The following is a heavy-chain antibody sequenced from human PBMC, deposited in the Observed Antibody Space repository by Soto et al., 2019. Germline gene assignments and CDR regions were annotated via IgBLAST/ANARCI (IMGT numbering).Heavy chain of an antibody. V-gene: IGHV4-31*02. CDR1: GGSISSGGYY. CDR3: ASSYSSSWYVY. CDR2: IYYSGST. D-gene: IGHD6-13*01. Sequence: SETLSLTCTVSGGSISSGGYYSSWIRQHPGTGLEWIGYIYYSGSTYYNPSLKSRVTISVDTSKNQFPLKLSSVTAADTAVYYCASSYSSSWYVYWGQGTLVTVSS. J-gene: IGHJ4*02.